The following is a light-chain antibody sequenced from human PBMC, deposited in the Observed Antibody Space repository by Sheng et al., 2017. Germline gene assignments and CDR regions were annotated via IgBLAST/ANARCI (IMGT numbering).Light chain of an antibody. CDR1: SNDVGTYNY. CDR3: CSYASSGTLV. CDR2: EVS. Sequence: QSALTQPASVSGSPGQSITISCTGTSNDVGTYNYVSWYQQHPGKAPKLMIFEVSYRPSGVSNRFSGSKSANTASLTISGLHVEDEADYYCCSYASSGTLVFGGGTKLTV. J-gene: IGLJ3*02. V-gene: IGLV2-14*01.